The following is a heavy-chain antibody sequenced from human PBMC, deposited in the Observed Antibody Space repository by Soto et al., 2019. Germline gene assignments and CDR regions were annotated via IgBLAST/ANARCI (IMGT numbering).Heavy chain of an antibody. V-gene: IGHV4-59*01. CDR3: ARVVGGETFDY. Sequence: SETLSLPCTFSGGSISSCYCPWVRQPPGKGLEWIGFIYNTGSTKYNPSLKSRLTISIDMSRNQISLNLNSVSAADTAMYYCARVVGGETFDYWGHGTLVTVS. J-gene: IGHJ4*01. D-gene: IGHD1-26*01. CDR1: GGSISSCY. CDR2: IYNTGST.